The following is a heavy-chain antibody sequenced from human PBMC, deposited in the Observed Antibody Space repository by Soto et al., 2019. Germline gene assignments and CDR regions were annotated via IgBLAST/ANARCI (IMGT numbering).Heavy chain of an antibody. V-gene: IGHV3-30*03. CDR3: AYGSGSYSSFYYYYGMDV. D-gene: IGHD3-10*01. CDR1: GFTFSSYG. J-gene: IGHJ6*02. CDR2: ISYDGSNK. Sequence: PGGSLRLSCAASGFTFSSYGMHWVRQAPGKGLEWVAVISYDGSNKYYADSVKGRFTISRDNSKNTLYLQMNSLRAEDTAVYYCAYGSGSYSSFYYYYGMDVWGQGTTVTVSS.